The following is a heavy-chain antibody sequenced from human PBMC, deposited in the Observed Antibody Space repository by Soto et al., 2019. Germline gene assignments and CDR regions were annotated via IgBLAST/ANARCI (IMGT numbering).Heavy chain of an antibody. D-gene: IGHD6-13*01. J-gene: IGHJ6*02. Sequence: ASVKVSCKASGYTFTSYGISWVRQAPGQGLEWMGWISAYNGNTNYAQKLQGRVTMTTDTSTSTAYMELRSLRSDDTAVYYCAREWGGSSWYGPLYYYYYGMDVWGQGTTVTVSS. V-gene: IGHV1-18*01. CDR1: GYTFTSYG. CDR2: ISAYNGNT. CDR3: AREWGGSSWYGPLYYYYYGMDV.